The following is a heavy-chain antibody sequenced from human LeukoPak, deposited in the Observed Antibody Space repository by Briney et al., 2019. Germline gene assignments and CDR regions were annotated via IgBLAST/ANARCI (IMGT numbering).Heavy chain of an antibody. CDR1: GFTVSSSY. J-gene: IGHJ4*02. Sequence: QAGGSLRLSCAASGFTVSSSYMSWVRQAPGKGLEWVSVIYSGGSTYYADSVKGRFTISRDNSKNTLYLQMNSLRAEDTAVYYCARESGDSSSSLGVFDYWGQGILVTVSS. CDR2: IYSGGST. CDR3: ARESGDSSSSLGVFDY. V-gene: IGHV3-53*01. D-gene: IGHD6-6*01.